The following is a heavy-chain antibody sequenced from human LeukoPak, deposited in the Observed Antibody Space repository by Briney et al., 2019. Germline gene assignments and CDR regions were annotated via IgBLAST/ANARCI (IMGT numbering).Heavy chain of an antibody. CDR3: ARDRGGYYGAFDI. Sequence: SETLSLTCTVSGGSISSYYWSWIRQPPGKGLEWIGYIYYSGSTNYNPSLKSRVTISVDTSKNQFSLKLSSVTAADTAVYYCARDRGGYYGAFDIWGQGTMVTVSS. CDR1: GGSISSYY. J-gene: IGHJ3*02. CDR2: IYYSGST. D-gene: IGHD3-22*01. V-gene: IGHV4-59*01.